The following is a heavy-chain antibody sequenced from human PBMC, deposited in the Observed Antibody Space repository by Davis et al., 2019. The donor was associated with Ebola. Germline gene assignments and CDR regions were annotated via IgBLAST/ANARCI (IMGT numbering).Heavy chain of an antibody. D-gene: IGHD2-2*01. Sequence: SETLSLTCAVYGGSFRGYYWSWIRQPPGKGLEWIGEINHSGSTNYNPSLKSRVTISVDTSKNQFSLKLSSVTAADTAVYYCARAPPYLYCSSTSCSYYYYGMDVWGQGTTVTVSS. CDR3: ARAPPYLYCSSTSCSYYYYGMDV. V-gene: IGHV4-34*01. J-gene: IGHJ6*02. CDR2: INHSGST. CDR1: GGSFRGYY.